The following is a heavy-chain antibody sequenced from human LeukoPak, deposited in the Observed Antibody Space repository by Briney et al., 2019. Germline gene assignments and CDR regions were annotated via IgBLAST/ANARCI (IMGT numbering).Heavy chain of an antibody. CDR1: GGSISSCY. CDR3: ARSRDGYNYSEDAFDI. V-gene: IGHV4-59*08. CDR2: IYYSGST. Sequence: SETLSLTCTVSGGSISSCYWSWIRQPPGKGLEWIGYIYYSGSTNYNPSLKSRVTISVDTSKNQFSLKLSSVTAADTAVYYCARSRDGYNYSEDAFDIWGQGTMVTVSS. D-gene: IGHD5-24*01. J-gene: IGHJ3*02.